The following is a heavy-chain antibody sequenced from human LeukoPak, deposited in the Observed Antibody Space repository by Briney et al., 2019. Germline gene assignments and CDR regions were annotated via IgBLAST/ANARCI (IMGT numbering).Heavy chain of an antibody. CDR2: ISSSSSTI. V-gene: IGHV3-48*04. CDR1: GFTFSSYS. J-gene: IGHJ4*02. D-gene: IGHD4-17*01. CDR3: AKDLIGDYGDPRRDY. Sequence: GGSLRLSCAASGFTFSSYSMNWVCQAPGKGLEWVSSISSSSSTIYYADSVKGRFTISRDNAKNSLYLQMNSLRAEDTAVYYCAKDLIGDYGDPRRDYWGQGTLVTVSS.